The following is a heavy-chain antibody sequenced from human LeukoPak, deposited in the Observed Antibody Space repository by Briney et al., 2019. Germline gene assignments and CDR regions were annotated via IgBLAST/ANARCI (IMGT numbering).Heavy chain of an antibody. Sequence: PGGSLRLSCAASGFTFIDYAMHWVRQAPGKGLEWVAVISNDGGYNYYVDSVKGRFTISRDNSKNTLSVQMNSLRAEDTAMYYCARAGRRDSSAYNYGYWGQGTLVTVSS. CDR3: ARAGRRDSSAYNYGY. J-gene: IGHJ4*02. D-gene: IGHD3-22*01. CDR1: GFTFIDYA. CDR2: ISNDGGYN. V-gene: IGHV3-30*04.